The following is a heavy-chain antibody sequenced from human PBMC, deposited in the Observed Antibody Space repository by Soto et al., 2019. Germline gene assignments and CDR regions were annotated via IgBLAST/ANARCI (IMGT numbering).Heavy chain of an antibody. CDR1: GDSISSTFW. V-gene: IGHV4-4*02. Sequence: PSETLSLTCAVSGDSISSTFWWTWVRQPPGKGLEWIGEVYHSGSTRYNPSLKSRVTISVDKPNNQLSLKLSSMTGADTAVYYCATRPPYIVVTLLRFPPWCHATPVTDPS. CDR2: VYHSGST. CDR3: ATRPPYIVVTLLRFPP. D-gene: IGHD2-15*01. J-gene: IGHJ5*02.